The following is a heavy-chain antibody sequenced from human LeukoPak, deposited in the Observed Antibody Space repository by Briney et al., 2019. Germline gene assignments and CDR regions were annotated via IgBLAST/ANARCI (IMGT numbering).Heavy chain of an antibody. CDR2: INHSGST. CDR3: ARGLLYSSEGEGLDP. Sequence: PSETLSLTCAVYGGSVSGYYWNWIRQPPGKGLEWIGEINHSGSTNYNVSLKTRLTISMDTSKNQFSLKMSSVTAADTAVYYCARGLLYSSEGEGLDPWGQGTLVTVSS. J-gene: IGHJ5*02. D-gene: IGHD3-22*01. V-gene: IGHV4-34*01. CDR1: GGSVSGYY.